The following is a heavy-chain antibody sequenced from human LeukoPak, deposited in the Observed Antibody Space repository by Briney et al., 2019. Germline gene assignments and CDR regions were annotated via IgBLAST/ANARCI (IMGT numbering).Heavy chain of an antibody. CDR1: GFTFSSYW. J-gene: IGHJ3*02. CDR2: ISWKSAMT. CDR3: VREKPLNGFRVFDM. Sequence: GGSLRLSCAASGFTFSSYWMNWVRQAPGKRLEWVSGISWKSAMTAYAESVKGRFTISREDAKNSLYLQMNSLSVEDTALYYCVREKPLNGFRVFDMWGQGTMVTVSS. D-gene: IGHD2-8*01. V-gene: IGHV3-20*04.